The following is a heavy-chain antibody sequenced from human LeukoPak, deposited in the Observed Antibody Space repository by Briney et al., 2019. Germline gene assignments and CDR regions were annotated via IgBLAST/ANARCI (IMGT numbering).Heavy chain of an antibody. J-gene: IGHJ4*02. CDR1: GYTFTSYG. D-gene: IGHD3-22*01. V-gene: IGHV1-18*01. CDR3: ARDGFGYYYDSSGPGPH. CDR2: ISAYNGNT. Sequence: GASVKVSCKASGYTFTSYGISWVRQAPGQGLEWMGWISAYNGNTNYAQKLQGRVTMTTDTSTSTAYMELRSLRSDDTAVYYCARDGFGYYYDSSGPGPHWGQGTLVIVSS.